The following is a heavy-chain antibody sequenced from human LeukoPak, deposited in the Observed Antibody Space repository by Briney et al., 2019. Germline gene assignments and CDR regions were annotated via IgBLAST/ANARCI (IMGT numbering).Heavy chain of an antibody. V-gene: IGHV3-23*01. CDR2: ISGSGGST. Sequence: GGSLRLSCAASGFTFGTYALSWVRQAPGKGLEWVSGISGSGGSTYYADSVKGRFTISRDNSKSTLYLQMNSLRAEDTAIYYCAKETTPAGVRGRVTFDPWGPGTLVTVSS. CDR3: AKETTPAGVRGRVTFDP. J-gene: IGHJ5*02. CDR1: GFTFGTYA. D-gene: IGHD3-16*01.